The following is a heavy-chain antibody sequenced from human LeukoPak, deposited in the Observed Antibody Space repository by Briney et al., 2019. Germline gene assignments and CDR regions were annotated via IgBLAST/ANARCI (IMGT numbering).Heavy chain of an antibody. CDR3: ARHRSGYSYGYFGMDV. Sequence: PSETLSLTCTVSGGSISSYYWSWIRQPPGKGLEWIGYIYYSGSTNYNPSLKSRVTISVDTSKNQFTLKLSSVTAADTAVYYCARHRSGYSYGYFGMDVWGQGTTVTVSS. D-gene: IGHD5-18*01. J-gene: IGHJ6*02. CDR1: GGSISSYY. CDR2: IYYSGST. V-gene: IGHV4-59*08.